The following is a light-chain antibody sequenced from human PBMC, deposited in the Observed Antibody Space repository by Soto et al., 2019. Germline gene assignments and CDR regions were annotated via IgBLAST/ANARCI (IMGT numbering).Light chain of an antibody. V-gene: IGKV3-20*01. Sequence: EIFLTQAPATLSVFPGYRATRSCMASRILDGNYLAWYQQKPGQAPRLLIYGASSRATGIPDRFSGSGSGTDFTLTISRLEPEDSALYHCQQHHGRSHPRWTFGQGPNVDI. J-gene: IGKJ1*01. CDR2: GAS. CDR1: RILDGNY. CDR3: QQHHGRSHPRWT.